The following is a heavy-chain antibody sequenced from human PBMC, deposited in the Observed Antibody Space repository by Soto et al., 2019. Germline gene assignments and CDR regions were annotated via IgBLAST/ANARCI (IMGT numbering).Heavy chain of an antibody. D-gene: IGHD6-6*01. CDR3: ARDKCVVIIKDH. Sequence: QVQLVESGGGVVQPVRTLRLSCAASGFTFRNHAMHWFRKAPGKGLEWVGLIWYDVTSKYYADSVKGRFTISRDNSKNTLYLEMKGLRVEDTEIYYCARDKCVVIIKDHWGQGTLVTGSS. J-gene: IGHJ4*02. CDR1: GFTFRNHA. V-gene: IGHV3-33*08. CDR2: IWYDVTSK.